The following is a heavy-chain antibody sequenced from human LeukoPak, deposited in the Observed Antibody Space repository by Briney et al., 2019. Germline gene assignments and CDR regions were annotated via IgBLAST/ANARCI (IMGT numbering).Heavy chain of an antibody. V-gene: IGHV3-23*01. Sequence: GGSLRLSCAASGFTFSSYAMSWVRRAPGKGLEWVSAISGSGASTYYADSVKGRFTISRDNSKNTLYLQMNSLRAEDTAVYYCAKDSPQAKITIFGVVIIDLDYRGQGTLVTVSS. J-gene: IGHJ4*02. CDR2: ISGSGAST. CDR1: GFTFSSYA. D-gene: IGHD3-3*01. CDR3: AKDSPQAKITIFGVVIIDLDY.